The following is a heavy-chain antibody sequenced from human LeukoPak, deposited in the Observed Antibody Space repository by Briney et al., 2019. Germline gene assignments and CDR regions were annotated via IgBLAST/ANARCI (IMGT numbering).Heavy chain of an antibody. J-gene: IGHJ5*02. CDR2: IYHTGST. V-gene: IGHV4-30-2*01. CDR3: ARLQYCSGTSCYWFDP. Sequence: PSETLSLTCDVSGGSISSGLYSWSWIRQPLGKGLEWIGYIYHTGSTYYNPSLKSRVTISVDTSKNQFSLRLSSVTAADTAVYYCARLQYCSGTSCYWFDPWGQGTLITVSS. D-gene: IGHD2-2*01. CDR1: GGSISSGLYS.